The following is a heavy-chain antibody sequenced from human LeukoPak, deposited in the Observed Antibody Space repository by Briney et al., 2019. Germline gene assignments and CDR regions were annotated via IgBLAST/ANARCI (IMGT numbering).Heavy chain of an antibody. D-gene: IGHD2-15*01. CDR3: ARSRRGYCSGGSCLNWFDP. CDR2: IYYSGST. J-gene: IGHJ5*02. V-gene: IGHV4-59*01. CDR1: GGSISSYY. Sequence: SETLSLTCTVSGGSISSYYWSWIRQPPGKGLEWIGYIYYSGSTNYNPSLKSRVTISVDTSKNQFSLKLSSVTAAETAVDYCARSRRGYCSGGSCLNWFDPWGQGTLVTVSS.